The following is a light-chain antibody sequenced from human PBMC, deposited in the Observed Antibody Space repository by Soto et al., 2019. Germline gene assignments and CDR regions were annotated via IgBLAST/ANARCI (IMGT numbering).Light chain of an antibody. V-gene: IGKV3D-15*01. CDR1: QSVSSY. CDR2: DAS. CDR3: QQYNNWPPA. J-gene: IGKJ1*01. Sequence: EIVMTQSPPTLSLYPGERATLSCRASQSVSSYLAWYQQKPGQAPRLLIYDASNRATGIPARFSGSGSGTDFTLTISSLQSEDFAVYYCQQYNNWPPAFGQRTKVDI.